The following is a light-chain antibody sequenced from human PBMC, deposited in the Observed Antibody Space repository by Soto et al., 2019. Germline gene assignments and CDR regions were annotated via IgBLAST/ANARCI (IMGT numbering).Light chain of an antibody. CDR2: EVS. CDR3: SSYAGSNNLGVV. CDR1: SSDVGGYNY. J-gene: IGLJ2*01. Sequence: QSALTQPPSASGSPGQSVTISCTGTSSDVGGYNYVSWYQQHPGKAPKLMIYEVSKRPSGVPDRFSGSKSGNTASLTVSGLQAEDAADYYCSSYAGSNNLGVVFGGGTKLTVL. V-gene: IGLV2-8*01.